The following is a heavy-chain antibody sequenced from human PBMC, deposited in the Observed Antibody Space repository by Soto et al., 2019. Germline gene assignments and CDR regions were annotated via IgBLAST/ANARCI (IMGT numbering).Heavy chain of an antibody. CDR1: GGSISSGDYY. V-gene: IGHV4-30-4*01. Sequence: SETLSLTCTVSGGSISSGDYYWSWIRQPPGKGLEWIGYIYYSGSTYYNPSLKSRVTISVDTSKNQFSLKLSSVTTADTAVYYCARSPSSWHPFDDWGQGTLVTVAS. CDR3: ARSPSSWHPFDD. D-gene: IGHD6-13*01. CDR2: IYYSGST. J-gene: IGHJ4*02.